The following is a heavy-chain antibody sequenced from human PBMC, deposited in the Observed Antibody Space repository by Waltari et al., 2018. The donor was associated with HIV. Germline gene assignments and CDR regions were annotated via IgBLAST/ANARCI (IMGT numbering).Heavy chain of an antibody. Sequence: QLQLQESGPGLVKPSETLSLTCTVSGGSISSSNYYWGWPRQPPGKGLEWIGSIYYSVSPYYNPSLKSRVTISIDTSKNQFSLKLSSVTAADTAVYYCARHRRNDIGDYWGQGTLVTVSS. D-gene: IGHD3-9*01. CDR2: IYYSVSP. CDR3: ARHRRNDIGDY. V-gene: IGHV4-39*01. CDR1: GGSISSSNYY. J-gene: IGHJ4*02.